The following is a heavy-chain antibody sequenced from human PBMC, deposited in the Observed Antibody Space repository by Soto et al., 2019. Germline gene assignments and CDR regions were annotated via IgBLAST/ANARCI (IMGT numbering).Heavy chain of an antibody. J-gene: IGHJ6*02. D-gene: IGHD1-7*01. Sequence: QVQLVQSGAEVQKPGSSVKVSCKASGGTFSSYAISWVRQAPGQGLEWMGGIIPIFGTANYAQKFQGRVTITADKSTSTAYMELSSLRSEDTAVYYCARQLELPRRVVYYYCGMDVWGQGTTVTVSS. CDR2: IIPIFGTA. CDR1: GGTFSSYA. V-gene: IGHV1-69*06. CDR3: ARQLELPRRVVYYYCGMDV.